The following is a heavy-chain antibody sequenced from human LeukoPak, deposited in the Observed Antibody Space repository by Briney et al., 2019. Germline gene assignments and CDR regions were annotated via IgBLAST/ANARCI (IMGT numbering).Heavy chain of an antibody. J-gene: IGHJ2*01. V-gene: IGHV4-4*07. CDR1: GGSIGSYY. CDR3: ARESQGAPSGYYHNWYFDL. D-gene: IGHD3-22*01. CDR2: VYRSGST. Sequence: SETLSLTCTVSGGSIGSYYWNWIRQPAGKGLEWIGRVYRSGSTNNNPSLKSRLTMSVDTSKNQFSLKLRSVTAADTAVYYCARESQGAPSGYYHNWYFDLWGRGTLVTVSS.